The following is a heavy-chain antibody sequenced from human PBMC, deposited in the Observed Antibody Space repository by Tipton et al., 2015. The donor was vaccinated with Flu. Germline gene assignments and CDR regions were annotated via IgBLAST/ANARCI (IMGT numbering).Heavy chain of an antibody. D-gene: IGHD2-21*01. Sequence: TLSLTCTVSGGSVSSGSYYWSWIRQPPGKGLEWIGYIYYSGSTNYNPSLKSRVTISVDTSKNQFSLKLSSVTAADTAVYYCARDKVSPHLTYGMDVWGQGTTVTVSS. V-gene: IGHV4-61*01. CDR3: ARDKVSPHLTYGMDV. CDR1: GGSVSSGSYY. CDR2: IYYSGST. J-gene: IGHJ6*02.